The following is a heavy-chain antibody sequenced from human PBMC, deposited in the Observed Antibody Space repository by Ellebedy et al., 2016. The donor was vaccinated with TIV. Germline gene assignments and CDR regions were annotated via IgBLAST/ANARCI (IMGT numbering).Heavy chain of an antibody. D-gene: IGHD2-15*01. Sequence: GGSLRLSCQVSGYNFTNHWIAWVRQMPGKGLEYMGLIDPTDSDTSYSPSFQGHVTFSVDKSIDTAFLHWSSLKASDTAKYYCARLEVACRGGNCYPGWCFDSWGQGALVIVSS. J-gene: IGHJ4*02. V-gene: IGHV5-51*01. CDR1: GYNFTNHW. CDR2: IDPTDSDT. CDR3: ARLEVACRGGNCYPGWCFDS.